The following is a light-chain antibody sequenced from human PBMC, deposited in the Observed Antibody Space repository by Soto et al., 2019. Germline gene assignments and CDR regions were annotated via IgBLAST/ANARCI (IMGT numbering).Light chain of an antibody. CDR2: DVT. CDR3: SSYTISTPV. CDR1: SSDINTYIY. Sequence: QSALTQPASVSGSPGQSITISCTGTSSDINTYIYISWYQQHPGKAPKLIIYDVTNRPPGVSNRFSGSKSGNTASLTISGLQAEDEADYYCSSYTISTPVFATGTKLTVL. V-gene: IGLV2-14*03. J-gene: IGLJ1*01.